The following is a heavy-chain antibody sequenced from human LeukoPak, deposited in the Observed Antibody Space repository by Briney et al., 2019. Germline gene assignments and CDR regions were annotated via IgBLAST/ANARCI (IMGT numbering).Heavy chain of an antibody. V-gene: IGHV3-53*01. CDR2: MYTGGTT. CDR1: GFTVSGTH. D-gene: IGHD3-16*01. Sequence: GGSLRLSCAASGFTVSGTHMTWVRQAPGKGLEWVSAMYTGGTTYYADSVKGRFTISRDNSRNTLFLHMSSLRADDTAVYYCAKDEATSGGGLASWGQGTLVTVSS. J-gene: IGHJ4*02. CDR3: AKDEATSGGGLAS.